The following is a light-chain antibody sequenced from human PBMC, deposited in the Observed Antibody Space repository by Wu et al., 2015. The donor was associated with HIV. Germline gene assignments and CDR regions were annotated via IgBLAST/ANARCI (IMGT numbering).Light chain of an antibody. V-gene: IGKV3-20*01. CDR3: QKYNTAPWT. J-gene: IGKJ1*01. Sequence: EIVLTQSPGTLSLSPGERATLSCRASQSVSSRYLAWYQQKPGQAPRLLIYSASKRATGIPDRFIDSGSGTDFTLTISSLQPEDVATYYCQKYNTAPWTFGQGTKVEMK. CDR2: SAS. CDR1: QSVSSRY.